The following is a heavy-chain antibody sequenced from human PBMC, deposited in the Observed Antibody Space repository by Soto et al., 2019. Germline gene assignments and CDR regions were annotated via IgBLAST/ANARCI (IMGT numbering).Heavy chain of an antibody. CDR3: ARGNHRWLQLWYFDL. D-gene: IGHD5-12*01. CDR1: GGTFSNYP. Sequence: QVQLVQSGAEVKKPGSSVTVSCKASGGTFSNYPISWVRQAHGQGLEWMGGIIPIFGTVNYAQKFQGRVTITADESTSTAYMELSSLRSEDTAVYYCARGNHRWLQLWYFDLWGRGTLVTVSS. CDR2: IIPIFGTV. J-gene: IGHJ2*01. V-gene: IGHV1-69*12.